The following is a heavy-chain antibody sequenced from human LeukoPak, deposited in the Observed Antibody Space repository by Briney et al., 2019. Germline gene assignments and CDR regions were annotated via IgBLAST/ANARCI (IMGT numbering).Heavy chain of an antibody. Sequence: SVKVSCKASGGTFSSYAISWVRQAPGQGLEWMGGIIPIFGTANYAQKFQGRVTITADESTSTAYMELRSLRSDDTAVYYCARDLGYSSSWSDPWGQGTLVTVSS. D-gene: IGHD6-13*01. V-gene: IGHV1-69*01. CDR1: GGTFSSYA. J-gene: IGHJ5*02. CDR2: IIPIFGTA. CDR3: ARDLGYSSSWSDP.